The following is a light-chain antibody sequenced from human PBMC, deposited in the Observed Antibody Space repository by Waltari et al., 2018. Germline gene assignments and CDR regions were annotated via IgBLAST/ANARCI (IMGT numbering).Light chain of an antibody. CDR1: SSDVGIYDY. CDR3: GSYAGSKILL. Sequence: QSALTQPPSASGSPGQSVTISCTGTSSDVGIYDYVSWYQQRPGKAPKLIIYAVTARPSGFPDRFSGSKSGNTASLTVFGLQTEDEGTYYCGSYAGSKILLFGGGTELTVL. J-gene: IGLJ3*02. CDR2: AVT. V-gene: IGLV2-8*01.